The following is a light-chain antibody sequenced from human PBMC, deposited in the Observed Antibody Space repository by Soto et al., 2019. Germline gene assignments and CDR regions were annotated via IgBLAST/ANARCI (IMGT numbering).Light chain of an antibody. CDR2: GAS. J-gene: IGKJ4*01. Sequence: EIVLVQSPGTLSLSPGERATLSCRASQSLAGNYLAWYQQKPGQAPRLLIDGASTRATGTPDRFSGSGSGTDFTLTISRLEPEEFAVYYCQQYGTSPPLTFGGGTKVEIK. V-gene: IGKV3-20*01. CDR1: QSLAGNY. CDR3: QQYGTSPPLT.